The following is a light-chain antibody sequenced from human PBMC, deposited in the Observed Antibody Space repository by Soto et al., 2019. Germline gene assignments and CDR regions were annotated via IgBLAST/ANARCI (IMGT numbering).Light chain of an antibody. V-gene: IGKV3-20*01. CDR1: QSVTRNS. J-gene: IGKJ1*01. CDR2: GAS. Sequence: VLKQSPGTLSLYPGERATLSCRASQSVTRNSLAWFQQIPGQAPRLLIYGASNRATGIPDRFSGSGSGTDFTLTISRLEPEDFAVYYCQQYTGLPRTFGQGTKVDI. CDR3: QQYTGLPRT.